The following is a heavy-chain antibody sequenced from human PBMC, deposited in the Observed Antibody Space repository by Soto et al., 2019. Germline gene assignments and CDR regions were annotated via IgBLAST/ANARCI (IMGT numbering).Heavy chain of an antibody. CDR2: VSATGDST. D-gene: IGHD4-17*01. CDR1: GFTFSNSA. Sequence: EVQLLESGGDFVQPGGSLRLSCAASGFTFSNSAMSWVRQAPGKGLEWVSTVSATGDSTYYADSVKGRFTISRDNSKNTLYLQMNSLGAEVTAVFYCPKDPPPTMTTGYSDYWGQGTLVTVSS. V-gene: IGHV3-23*01. CDR3: PKDPPPTMTTGYSDY. J-gene: IGHJ4*02.